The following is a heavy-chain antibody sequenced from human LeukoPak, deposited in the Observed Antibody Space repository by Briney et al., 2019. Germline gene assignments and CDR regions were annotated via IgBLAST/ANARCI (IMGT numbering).Heavy chain of an antibody. V-gene: IGHV3-23*01. CDR1: GFSVSNYY. CDR2: ISGSGGST. CDR3: AKDRTAARPNWFDP. J-gene: IGHJ5*02. Sequence: GGSLRLSCAASGFSVSNYYMSWVRQPPGKGLEWVSVISGSGGSTYYADSVKGRFTISRDNSKNTLYLQMNSLRAEDTAVYYCAKDRTAARPNWFDPWGQGTLVTVSS. D-gene: IGHD6-6*01.